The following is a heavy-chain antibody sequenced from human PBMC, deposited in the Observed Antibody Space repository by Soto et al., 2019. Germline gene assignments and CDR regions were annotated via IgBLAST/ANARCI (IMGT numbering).Heavy chain of an antibody. D-gene: IGHD2-2*01. V-gene: IGHV1-69*13. CDR3: VVKREDIVLVPAAPYYYYYGMDV. J-gene: IGHJ6*02. Sequence: GASVKVSCKASGGTFSSYTISWVRQAPGQGLEWMGGIIPIFGTANYAQKFQGRVTITADESTSTAYMELSSLRSEDTAVYYCVVKREDIVLVPAAPYYYYYGMDVWGQGTTVTVSS. CDR2: IIPIFGTA. CDR1: GGTFSSYT.